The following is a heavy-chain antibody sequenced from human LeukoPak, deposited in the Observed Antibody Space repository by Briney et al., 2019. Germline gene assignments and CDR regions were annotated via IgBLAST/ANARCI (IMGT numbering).Heavy chain of an antibody. D-gene: IGHD3-22*01. J-gene: IGHJ4*02. V-gene: IGHV4-39*01. Sequence: SETLSLTCTVSGGSISSSSYYWGWIRQPPGKGLEWIGSIYYSGSTYYNPSLKSRVIISVDTSKNQFSLKVSSVTAADTAVCYCARLNYYDSSVDYWGQGTLVTVSS. CDR3: ARLNYYDSSVDY. CDR1: GGSISSSSYY. CDR2: IYYSGST.